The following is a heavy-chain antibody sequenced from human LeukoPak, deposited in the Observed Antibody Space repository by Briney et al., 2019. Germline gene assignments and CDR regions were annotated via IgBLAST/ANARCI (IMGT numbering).Heavy chain of an antibody. D-gene: IGHD2-8*01. Sequence: GGSLRLSCAASGFTFSSYEMNWVRQAPGKGLEWVSYISSSSGSTIYYADSVKGRFTISRDNAKNSVYLQMDSLRAEDTAVYYCARGPTNGQAFDYWGQGTLVSVSS. CDR3: ARGPTNGQAFDY. CDR1: GFTFSSYE. V-gene: IGHV3-48*03. CDR2: ISSSSGSTI. J-gene: IGHJ4*02.